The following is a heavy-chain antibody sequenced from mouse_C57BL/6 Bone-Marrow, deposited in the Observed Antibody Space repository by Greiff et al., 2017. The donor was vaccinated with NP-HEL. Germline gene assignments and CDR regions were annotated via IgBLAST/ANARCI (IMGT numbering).Heavy chain of an antibody. J-gene: IGHJ2*01. CDR1: GFTFSSYG. CDR3: ARQSNWNYFDY. D-gene: IGHD2-5*01. Sequence: EVKVVESGGDLVKPGGSLKLSCAASGFTFSSYGMSWVRPTPDKRLEWVATISSGGSYTYYPDSVKGRFPISRDNAKNTLYLQMSSRKSEDTAMYYCARQSNWNYFDYWGQGTTLTVSS. CDR2: ISSGGSYT. V-gene: IGHV5-6*01.